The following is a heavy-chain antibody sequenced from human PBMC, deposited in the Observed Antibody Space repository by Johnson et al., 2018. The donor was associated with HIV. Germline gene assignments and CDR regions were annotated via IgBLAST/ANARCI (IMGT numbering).Heavy chain of an antibody. CDR3: AREGDGYNYDAFDI. CDR1: GFTFSSYG. Sequence: QVQLVESGGGVVQPGRSLRLSCAASGFTFSSYGMHWVRQAAGKGLEWVAVIWYDGSNKYYADSVKGRFTISRDNSKNTLYLQIKSLRAEDTAVYFCAREGDGYNYDAFDIWGQGTMVTVSS. V-gene: IGHV3-33*01. J-gene: IGHJ3*02. D-gene: IGHD5-24*01. CDR2: IWYDGSNK.